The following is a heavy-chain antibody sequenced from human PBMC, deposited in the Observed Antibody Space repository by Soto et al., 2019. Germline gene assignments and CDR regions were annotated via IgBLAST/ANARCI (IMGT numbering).Heavy chain of an antibody. CDR3: ARGRTVIRRYYYYYMDV. CDR1: GYTFTSYD. D-gene: IGHD4-17*01. Sequence: EASVKVSCKASGYTFTSYDINWVRQATGQGLEWMGWMNPNSGNTGYAQKFQGRVTMTRNTSISTAYMELSSLRSEDTAVYYCARGRTVIRRYYYYYMDVWGKGTTVTVSS. CDR2: MNPNSGNT. J-gene: IGHJ6*03. V-gene: IGHV1-8*01.